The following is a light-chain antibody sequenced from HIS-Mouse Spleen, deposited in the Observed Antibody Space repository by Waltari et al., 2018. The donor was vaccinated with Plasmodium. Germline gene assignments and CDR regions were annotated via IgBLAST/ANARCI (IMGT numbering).Light chain of an antibody. J-gene: IGLJ2*01. CDR3: CSYAGSSTFVV. Sequence: QSALTQPASVSGSPGQSITISCTGTSSAVGSYNLFSWYQQHPGKAPKLMIYEGSKRPSGVSNRFSGSKSGNMASLTIAGLQAEEEADYYCCSYAGSSTFVVFGGGTKLTVL. CDR1: SSAVGSYNL. CDR2: EGS. V-gene: IGLV2-23*03.